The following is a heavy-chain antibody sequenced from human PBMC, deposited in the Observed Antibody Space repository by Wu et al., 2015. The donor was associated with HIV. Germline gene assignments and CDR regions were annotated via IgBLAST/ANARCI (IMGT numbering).Heavy chain of an antibody. Sequence: QVQLLQSGAEVKKPGASVKVSCNASGYTFSDYYIHWVRQAPGEGLQWMGWVNPNSGDTKYSQKFQDRVTMTTETSTSTAYMDLGSLRSDDTAVYYCARVPSYKPLDFWGQGTLVTVSS. J-gene: IGHJ4*02. CDR1: GYTFSDYY. CDR2: VNPNSGDT. CDR3: ARVPSYKPLDF. V-gene: IGHV1-2*02. D-gene: IGHD1-1*01.